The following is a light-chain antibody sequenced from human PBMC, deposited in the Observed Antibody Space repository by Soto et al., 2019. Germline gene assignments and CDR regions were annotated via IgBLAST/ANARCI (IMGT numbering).Light chain of an antibody. CDR2: GVS. CDR3: RSFISSTTLALCV. CDR1: SSDVGGYNS. J-gene: IGLJ1*01. Sequence: QSALTQPASVSGSPGQSITISCTGTSSDVGGYNSVSWYQQHPGKAPKLMIYGVSNRPSGISNRFSGSKSGNTASLTISGLQTEDEADYYCRSFISSTTLALCVFGTGTKLTVL. V-gene: IGLV2-14*03.